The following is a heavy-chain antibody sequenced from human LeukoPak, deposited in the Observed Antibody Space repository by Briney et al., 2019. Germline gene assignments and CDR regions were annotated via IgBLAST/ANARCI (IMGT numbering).Heavy chain of an antibody. V-gene: IGHV3-23*01. CDR1: GFSLSNYA. CDR2: IIASSGST. J-gene: IGHJ4*02. Sequence: PGGSLRLSCAVSGFSLSNYAMSWVRQAPGKGLEWVSLIIASSGSTVYADSVKGRFTISRDNSKNTLYLQMNSLRAEDTAVYYCAKGAYNYVEIGYFDHWGQGTLVTLSS. CDR3: AKGAYNYVEIGYFDH. D-gene: IGHD5-24*01.